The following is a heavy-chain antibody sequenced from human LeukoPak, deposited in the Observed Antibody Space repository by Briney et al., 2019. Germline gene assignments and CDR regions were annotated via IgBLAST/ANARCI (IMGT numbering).Heavy chain of an antibody. CDR2: ISSSGSTI. J-gene: IGHJ6*02. Sequence: GGSLRLSCAASGFTFSDYYMSWIRQAPGKGLEWVSYISSSGSTIYYADSVKGRFTISRDNSKNTLYLQMNSLRAEDTAVYYCAKEDGYNSWVNYYYYGMDVWGQGTTVTVSS. CDR1: GFTFSDYY. D-gene: IGHD5-24*01. V-gene: IGHV3-11*01. CDR3: AKEDGYNSWVNYYYYGMDV.